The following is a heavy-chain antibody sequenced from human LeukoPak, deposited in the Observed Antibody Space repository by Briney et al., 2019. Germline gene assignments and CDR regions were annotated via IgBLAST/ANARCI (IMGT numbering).Heavy chain of an antibody. CDR2: ISGSGDNT. CDR3: ARDLPLTVTPHYFDY. J-gene: IGHJ4*02. Sequence: GGSLRLSCAASGFTFSSYAMSWVRQVPGKGLEWVSVISGSGDNTYYADSVKGRFTISRDNSKNMLYLQMNSLRAEDTAVYYCARDLPLTVTPHYFDYWGQGTLVTVSS. CDR1: GFTFSSYA. D-gene: IGHD4-11*01. V-gene: IGHV3-23*01.